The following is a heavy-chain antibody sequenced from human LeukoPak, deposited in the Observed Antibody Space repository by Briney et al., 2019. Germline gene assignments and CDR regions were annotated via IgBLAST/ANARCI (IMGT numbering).Heavy chain of an antibody. V-gene: IGHV1-8*02. J-gene: IGHJ4*02. Sequence: GASLKVSCKASGDTFTGYYMHWVRQAPGQGLEWMGWMSPNSGDTGYAQKFQGRVTMTSDSSISTAYMELSSLRSEDTAIYYCVRTPPNWGFDYWGQGTLVTVSS. CDR3: VRTPPNWGFDY. CDR2: MSPNSGDT. D-gene: IGHD7-27*01. CDR1: GDTFTGYY.